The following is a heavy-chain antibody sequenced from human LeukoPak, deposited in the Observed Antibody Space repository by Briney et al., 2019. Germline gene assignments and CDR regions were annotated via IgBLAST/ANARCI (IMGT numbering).Heavy chain of an antibody. D-gene: IGHD2-2*02. CDR2: ISYDGSNK. Sequence: PGGSLRLSCAASGFTFSSYAMHWVRQAPGKGLEWVAVISYDGSNKYYADSVKGRFTISRDNSKNTLYLQMNSLRAEDTAVYYCVKEGYCSSTSCYKGACDIWGQGTVVTVSS. CDR1: GFTFSSYA. J-gene: IGHJ3*02. CDR3: VKEGYCSSTSCYKGACDI. V-gene: IGHV3-30-3*01.